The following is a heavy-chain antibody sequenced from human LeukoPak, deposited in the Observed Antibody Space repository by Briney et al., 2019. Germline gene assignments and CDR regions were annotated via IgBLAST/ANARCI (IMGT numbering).Heavy chain of an antibody. D-gene: IGHD3-22*01. V-gene: IGHV3-9*01. CDR2: ISWNSGSI. Sequence: GGSLRLSCAASGFTFDDYAMHWVRQAPGKGLEWVSGISWNSGSIGYADSVKGRFTISRDNAKNSLYLQMNSLRAEDTALYYCAKAYYYDSSGYHSRGAFDIWGQGTMVTVSS. J-gene: IGHJ3*02. CDR1: GFTFDDYA. CDR3: AKAYYYDSSGYHSRGAFDI.